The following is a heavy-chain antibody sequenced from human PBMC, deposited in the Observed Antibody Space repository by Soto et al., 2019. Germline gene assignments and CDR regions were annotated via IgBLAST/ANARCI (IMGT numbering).Heavy chain of an antibody. V-gene: IGHV3-7*01. Sequence: VCYTASEFNFINLWVSWVRQAPGKGLEWVANIKQDGSEKYYVDSVKGRFTISRDNAKNSLYLQMNSLRAEDTAVYYCARDLSSIFGVVISLTNWCDPWGQGTLVTVSS. CDR3: ARDLSSIFGVVISLTNWCDP. CDR1: EFNFINLW. D-gene: IGHD3-3*01. J-gene: IGHJ5*02. CDR2: IKQDGSEK.